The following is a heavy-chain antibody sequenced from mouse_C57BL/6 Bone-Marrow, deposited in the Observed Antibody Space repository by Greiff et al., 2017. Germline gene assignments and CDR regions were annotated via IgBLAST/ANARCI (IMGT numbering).Heavy chain of an antibody. J-gene: IGHJ3*01. CDR2: IHPNSGST. CDR3: AGGGIRRRESWFAY. Sequence: QVQLQQPGAELVKPGASVKLSCKASGYTFTSYWMHWVKQRPGQGLEWIGMIHPNSGSTNYNEKFKSKATLTVDKSSSTAYMRLSSLTSEDSAVYYCAGGGIRRRESWFAYWGQGTLVTVSA. V-gene: IGHV1-64*01. CDR1: GYTFTSYW.